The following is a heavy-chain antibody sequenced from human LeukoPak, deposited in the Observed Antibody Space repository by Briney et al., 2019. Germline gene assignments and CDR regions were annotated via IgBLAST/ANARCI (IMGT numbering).Heavy chain of an antibody. CDR1: GFTFGKYW. CDR3: ARGQYDTWSRRGNFDS. Sequence: GGSLRLSCVASGFTFGKYWMSWVRQALGKGLEWVANIKLDGSEKNYEDSVKGRFTISRDNTKNSLYLQMNSLRAEDTAVFYCARGQYDTWSRRGNFDSWGQGTLVIVSS. V-gene: IGHV3-7*03. J-gene: IGHJ4*02. CDR2: IKLDGSEK. D-gene: IGHD3-3*01.